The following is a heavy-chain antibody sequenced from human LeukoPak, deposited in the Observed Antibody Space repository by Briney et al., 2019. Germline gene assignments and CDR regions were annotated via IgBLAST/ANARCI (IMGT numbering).Heavy chain of an antibody. CDR3: ARADYYGSGSYYRRGDAFDI. CDR1: GFTFSSYE. CDR2: IWYDGSNK. V-gene: IGHV3-33*08. Sequence: PGGSLRLSCAASGFTFSSYEMNWVRQAPGKGLEWVAVIWYDGSNKYYADSVKGRFTISRDNSKNTLYLQMNSLRAEDTAVYYCARADYYGSGSYYRRGDAFDIWGQGTMVTVSS. D-gene: IGHD3-10*01. J-gene: IGHJ3*02.